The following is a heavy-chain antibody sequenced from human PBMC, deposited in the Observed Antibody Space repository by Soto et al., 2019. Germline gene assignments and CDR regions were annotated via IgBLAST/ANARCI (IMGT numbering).Heavy chain of an antibody. D-gene: IGHD3-3*01. CDR2: ISYDGSNK. J-gene: IGHJ6*02. Sequence: PGGSLRLSCAASGFTFSSYGMHWVRQAPGKGLEWVAVISYDGSNKYYADSVKGRFTISRDNSKNTLYLQMNSLRAEDTAVYYCAKEVVVLRFLEWSPGSYYYYGMDVWGQGTTVTVSS. V-gene: IGHV3-30*18. CDR3: AKEVVVLRFLEWSPGSYYYYGMDV. CDR1: GFTFSSYG.